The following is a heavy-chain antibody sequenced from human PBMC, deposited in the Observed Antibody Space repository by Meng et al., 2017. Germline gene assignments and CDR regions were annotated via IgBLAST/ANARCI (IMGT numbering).Heavy chain of an antibody. J-gene: IGHJ4*02. V-gene: IGHV1-69*01. Sequence: QGQLVESGAEVKKLGSSVQVSCKASGGTFSSYAISWVRQAPGQGLEWMGGIIPIFGTANYAQKFQGRVTITADESTSTAYMELSSLRSEDTAVYYCARVLRDGYNLGYWGQGTLVTVSS. CDR2: IIPIFGTA. D-gene: IGHD5-24*01. CDR1: GGTFSSYA. CDR3: ARVLRDGYNLGY.